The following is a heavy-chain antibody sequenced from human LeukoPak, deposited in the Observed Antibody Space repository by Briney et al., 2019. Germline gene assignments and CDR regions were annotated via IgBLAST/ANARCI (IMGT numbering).Heavy chain of an antibody. CDR1: GFTYSIYA. Sequence: GSSVRLSCSASGFTYSIYAMQCVRHARGKGGEGVAVISYEGSNKYYAHSVKGRFTITRHDSMNMLYLKMNSLRAEDTAVYYCARDPDYSNERGRGDYFDYWGQGTMVTVSS. CDR3: ARDPDYSNERGRGDYFDY. V-gene: IGHV3-30-3*01. D-gene: IGHD4-11*01. J-gene: IGHJ4*02. CDR2: ISYEGSNK.